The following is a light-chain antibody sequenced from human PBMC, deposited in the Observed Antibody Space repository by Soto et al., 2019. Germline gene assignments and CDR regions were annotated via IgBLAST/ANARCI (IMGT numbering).Light chain of an antibody. V-gene: IGKV3D-15*01. Sequence: EIVMTQYPATLSVSPGERAPLSCRASQSVSSNLACDQQKPGQAPRLLIYDASNRATGIPDRISGSGSGTDFSPTLSRLEPEDFAAYYCRQYDTSTYTFGQG. CDR1: QSVSSN. CDR3: RQYDTSTYT. CDR2: DAS. J-gene: IGKJ2*01.